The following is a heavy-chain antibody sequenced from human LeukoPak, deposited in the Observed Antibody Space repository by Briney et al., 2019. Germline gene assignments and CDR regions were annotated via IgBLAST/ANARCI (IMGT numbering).Heavy chain of an antibody. Sequence: PGRSLRLSCAASGFTFSSYAMHWVRQAPGKGLEWVAVISYDGSNKYYADSVKGRFTISRDNSKNTLYLQMNSLRAEDTAVYFCAKVVSYSYSFDGFFDPWGQGTLVTVSS. CDR2: ISYDGSNK. J-gene: IGHJ5*02. D-gene: IGHD5-18*01. V-gene: IGHV3-30-3*01. CDR3: AKVVSYSYSFDGFFDP. CDR1: GFTFSSYA.